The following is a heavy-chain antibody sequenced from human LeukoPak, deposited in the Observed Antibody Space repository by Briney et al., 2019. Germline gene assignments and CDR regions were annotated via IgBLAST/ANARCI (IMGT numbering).Heavy chain of an antibody. CDR1: GGSISSSNW. CDR3: ARLSGTYCGGDCPAYYYYYYMDV. CDR2: IYHSGST. J-gene: IGHJ6*03. V-gene: IGHV4-4*02. D-gene: IGHD2-21*02. Sequence: SGTLSLTCAVSGGSISSSNWWSWVRPPPGKGLEWIGEIYHSGSTNYNPSLKRRVTISVDKSKNQFSLKLSSVTAADTAVYYCARLSGTYCGGDCPAYYYYYYMDVWGKGTTVTVSS.